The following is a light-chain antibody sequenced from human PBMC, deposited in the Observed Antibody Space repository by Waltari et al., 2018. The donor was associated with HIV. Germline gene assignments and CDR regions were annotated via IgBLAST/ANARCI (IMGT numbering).Light chain of an antibody. CDR1: QSVSSN. V-gene: IGKV3-15*01. CDR3: QQYNNWPWT. CDR2: GAS. Sequence: EIVMTKSPATMSGSPGERATLSCRASQSVSSNLAWYRQKPGQAPRLLIYGASTRATGIPARFSGSGSGTEFTLTISSLQSEDFAVYYCQQYNNWPWTFGQGTKVEI. J-gene: IGKJ1*01.